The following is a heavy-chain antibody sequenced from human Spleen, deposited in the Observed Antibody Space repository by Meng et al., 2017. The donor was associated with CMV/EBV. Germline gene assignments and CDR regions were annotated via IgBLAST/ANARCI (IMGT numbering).Heavy chain of an antibody. D-gene: IGHD6-6*01. CDR1: GYTFTSYG. CDR3: ARALAAPSGWFDP. V-gene: IGHV1-18*01. Sequence: NASGYTFTSYGISWVRQAPGQGLEWMGWISAYNGNTNYAQKLQGRVTMTTDTSTSTAYMELRSLRSDDTAVYYCARALAAPSGWFDPWGQGTLVTVSS. CDR2: ISAYNGNT. J-gene: IGHJ5*02.